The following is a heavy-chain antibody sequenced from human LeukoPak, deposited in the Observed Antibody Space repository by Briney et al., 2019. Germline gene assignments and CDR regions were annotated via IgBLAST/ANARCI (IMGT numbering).Heavy chain of an antibody. CDR3: ARSYYYDSSGYPFDY. CDR2: IYYSGST. D-gene: IGHD3-22*01. J-gene: IGHJ4*02. Sequence: SETLSLTCGVSGGSISTTNWWSWVRQPPGKGLEWIGSIYYSGSTYYNPSLKSRVTISVDTSKNQFSLKLSSVTAADTAVYYCARSYYYDSSGYPFDYWGQGTLVTVSS. CDR1: GGSISTTNW. V-gene: IGHV4-4*02.